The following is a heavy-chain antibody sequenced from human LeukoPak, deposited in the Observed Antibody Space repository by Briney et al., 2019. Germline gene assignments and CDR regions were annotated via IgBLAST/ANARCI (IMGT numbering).Heavy chain of an antibody. J-gene: IGHJ4*02. CDR1: GLTFSNYA. CDR3: AKAVVIVPPATPFDY. CDR2: ISGSGGGT. Sequence: PGGSLRLSCAASGLTFSNYALNWVRQAPGKGLEWVSGISGSGGGTYYADSVKGRFTISRDNSKNTLYLQMNSLRAEDTAVYYCAKAVVIVPPATPFDYWGQGTLVTVSS. V-gene: IGHV3-23*01. D-gene: IGHD2-2*01.